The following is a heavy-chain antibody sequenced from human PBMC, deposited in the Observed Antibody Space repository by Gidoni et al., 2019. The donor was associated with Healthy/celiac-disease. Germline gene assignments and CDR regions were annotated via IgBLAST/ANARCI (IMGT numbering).Heavy chain of an antibody. CDR3: AKAHVGDWYFWNLQEYYSYGMDV. CDR2: ITSSSNYI. CDR1: SFTFSSYS. J-gene: IGHJ6*02. D-gene: IGHD2-21*02. V-gene: IGHV3-21*01. Sequence: EVQLVESGGGLVKPGGSLRLSCAASSFTFSSYSMNWVRQAPGKGLEWVSSITSSSNYIYYADSVKGRFTVSRDNAKNSLYLQMNSLRAEDSAVYYCAKAHVGDWYFWNLQEYYSYGMDVWGQGTTVTVSS.